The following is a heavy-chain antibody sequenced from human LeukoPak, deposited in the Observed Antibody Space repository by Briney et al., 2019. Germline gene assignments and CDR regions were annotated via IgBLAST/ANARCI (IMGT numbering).Heavy chain of an antibody. J-gene: IGHJ4*02. Sequence: ASVKVSCKASGYTFAGYYIHWVRRAPGQGLEWLGWINPNKGDTKSTQEFRDRVIMTTDTSLTTAYMELINLKSDDTAVYYCTRSSWDCSSGSCYSNMNFDFWGQGTLVTVSS. CDR3: TRSSWDCSSGSCYSNMNFDF. D-gene: IGHD2-15*01. CDR2: INPNKGDT. CDR1: GYTFAGYY. V-gene: IGHV1-2*02.